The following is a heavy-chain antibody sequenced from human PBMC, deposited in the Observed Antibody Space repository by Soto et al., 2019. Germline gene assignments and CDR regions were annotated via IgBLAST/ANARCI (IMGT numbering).Heavy chain of an antibody. Sequence: PSETLSLTCTVSGGSISRRSYYWGWIRQPPGKGLEWIGTVYNSGSTYYNPSLKSRVSISVDMSRNQFSLYLSSVTAADTAVYFCARQDPAPYFDNRGSNTGPDFWGQGTLVTVSS. CDR3: ARQDPAPYFDNRGSNTGPDF. D-gene: IGHD3-22*01. CDR1: GGSISRRSYY. J-gene: IGHJ4*02. CDR2: VYNSGST. V-gene: IGHV4-39*01.